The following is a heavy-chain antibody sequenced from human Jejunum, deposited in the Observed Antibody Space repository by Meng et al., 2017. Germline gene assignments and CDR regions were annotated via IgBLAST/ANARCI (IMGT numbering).Heavy chain of an antibody. Sequence: SAKVSCKASGGTFSSYAIIWLRQAPGQGLEWMGGIIPIFGTANYAQKFQGRVTTTADESTSTAYMELSSLRSEDTAVYYCAREGNSGSYPLNDAFDIWGQGTMVTVSS. CDR3: AREGNSGSYPLNDAFDI. CDR1: GGTFSSYA. V-gene: IGHV1-69*13. D-gene: IGHD1-26*01. J-gene: IGHJ3*02. CDR2: IIPIFGTA.